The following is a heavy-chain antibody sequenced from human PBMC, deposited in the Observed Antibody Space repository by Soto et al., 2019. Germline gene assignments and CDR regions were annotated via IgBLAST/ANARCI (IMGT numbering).Heavy chain of an antibody. V-gene: IGHV4-31*03. CDR3: AKREDDFWSGLPRAGAFDI. J-gene: IGHJ3*02. CDR2: IYYSGGT. D-gene: IGHD3-3*01. CDR1: GGSISSGGYY. Sequence: SETLSLTCTVSGGSISSGGYYWSWIRQHPGKGLEWIGYIYYSGGTYYNPSLKSRVTISVDTSKNQFSLKLSSVTAADTAVYYCAKREDDFWSGLPRAGAFDIWGQGTMVTVSS.